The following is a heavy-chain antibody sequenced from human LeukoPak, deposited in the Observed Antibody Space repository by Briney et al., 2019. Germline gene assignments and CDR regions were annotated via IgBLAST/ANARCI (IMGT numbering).Heavy chain of an antibody. Sequence: SETLSLTCTVSGGSISSSSYYWGWIRQPPGKGLEWIGSIYYSGSTYYNPSLKSRVTISVDTSENQFSLKLSSVTAADTAVYYCARLVSSGWYILDYFDYWGQGTLVTVSS. CDR1: GGSISSSSYY. D-gene: IGHD6-19*01. J-gene: IGHJ4*02. V-gene: IGHV4-39*01. CDR2: IYYSGST. CDR3: ARLVSSGWYILDYFDY.